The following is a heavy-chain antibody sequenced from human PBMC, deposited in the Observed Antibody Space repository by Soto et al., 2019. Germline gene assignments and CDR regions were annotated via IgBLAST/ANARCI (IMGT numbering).Heavy chain of an antibody. D-gene: IGHD5-12*01. CDR1: GFTFSNYA. CDR3: EKVGSEGYSGPHSDY. V-gene: IGHV3-23*01. J-gene: IGHJ4*02. Sequence: EVQLLEAGGCLVQPGGSLRLYCAASGFTFSNYAMNWVRQAPGKGLEWVSTISSSSGSTYYADSVKGRCTISRDNSKNFLYLQMNSLSGDDTAVYYCEKVGSEGYSGPHSDYWGQGTLVTISS. CDR2: ISSSSGST.